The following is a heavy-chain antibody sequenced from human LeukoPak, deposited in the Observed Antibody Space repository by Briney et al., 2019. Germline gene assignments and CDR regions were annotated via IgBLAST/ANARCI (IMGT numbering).Heavy chain of an antibody. D-gene: IGHD1-20*01. CDR3: ARPPRYNWNDGDAFDI. Sequence: KPGESLKISCKGSGYSFTSYWIGWVRQMPGKGLEWMGIIYPGDSDTRYSPSFQSQVTISADKSISTAYLQWSSLKASDTAMYYCARPPRYNWNDGDAFDIWGQGTMVTVSS. CDR2: IYPGDSDT. J-gene: IGHJ3*02. CDR1: GYSFTSYW. V-gene: IGHV5-51*01.